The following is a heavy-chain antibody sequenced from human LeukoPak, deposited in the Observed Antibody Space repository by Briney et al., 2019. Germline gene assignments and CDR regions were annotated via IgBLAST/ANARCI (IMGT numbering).Heavy chain of an antibody. J-gene: IGHJ4*02. CDR3: ANDSDQTDY. CDR1: GFTFDNYA. CDR2: ISGDGGST. Sequence: PGGSLRLSCEASGFTFDNYAMHWVRQAPGKGLEWVSLISGDGGSTYYADSVKGRFTISRDNSKKSLYLQMNSLRTEDTALYYCANDSDQTDYWGQGTLVTVSS. V-gene: IGHV3-43*02.